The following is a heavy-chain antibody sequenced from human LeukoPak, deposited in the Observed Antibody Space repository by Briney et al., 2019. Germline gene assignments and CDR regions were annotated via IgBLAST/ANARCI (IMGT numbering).Heavy chain of an antibody. CDR3: ARGRRRYSSGSDAFDI. CDR2: IKQDGSEK. CDR1: GFTFSSYW. J-gene: IGHJ3*02. D-gene: IGHD6-19*01. Sequence: GGSLRLSCAASGFTFSSYWMSWVRQAPGKGLEWVANIKQDGSEKYYVDSVKGRFTISRDNAKNSLYLQMNSLRAEDTAVYYCARGRRRYSSGSDAFDIWGQGTMVTVSS. V-gene: IGHV3-7*03.